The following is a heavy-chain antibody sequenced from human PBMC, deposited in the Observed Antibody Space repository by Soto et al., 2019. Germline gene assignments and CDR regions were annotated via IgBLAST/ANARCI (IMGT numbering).Heavy chain of an antibody. CDR1: GGSFSGYY. V-gene: IGHV4-34*01. Sequence: QVQLQQWGAGLLKPSETLSLTCAVYGGSFSGYYWSWIRQPPGKGLEWIGEINHSGSTNYNPSLKSRVTISVDTSKNQFSLKLSSVTAADTAVYYCARWDYDILTGYYQGDYWGQETLVTVSS. D-gene: IGHD3-9*01. J-gene: IGHJ4*02. CDR2: INHSGST. CDR3: ARWDYDILTGYYQGDY.